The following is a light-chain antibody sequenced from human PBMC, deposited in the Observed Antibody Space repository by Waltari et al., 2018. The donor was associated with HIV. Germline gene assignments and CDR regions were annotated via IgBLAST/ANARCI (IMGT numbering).Light chain of an antibody. J-gene: IGLJ2*01. Sequence: QSALTQPPSASGSPGQSVTTPCAGTSSDIGLYNFVSWYQHHPGKAPKLMISDVSRRPSGVPDRFSGSKSGNTASLTVSGLQADDEATYYCFSYAGNNFLLFGGGTKLTVL. CDR2: DVS. CDR1: SSDIGLYNF. CDR3: FSYAGNNFLL. V-gene: IGLV2-8*01.